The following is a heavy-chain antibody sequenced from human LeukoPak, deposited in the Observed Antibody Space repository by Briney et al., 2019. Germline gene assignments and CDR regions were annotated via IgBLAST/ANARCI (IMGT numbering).Heavy chain of an antibody. CDR1: GGPLRGYY. D-gene: IGHD3-22*01. J-gene: IGHJ4*02. CDR3: ARSDSSGYYYFDY. V-gene: IGHV4-59*01. Sequence: SGALSLTGLFPGGPLRGYYWGWSGQPPGRGLGWIGYIYYSGSTNYNPSLKSRVTISVDTSKNQFSLKLSSVTAADTAVYYCARSDSSGYYYFDYWGQGTLVTVSS. CDR2: IYYSGST.